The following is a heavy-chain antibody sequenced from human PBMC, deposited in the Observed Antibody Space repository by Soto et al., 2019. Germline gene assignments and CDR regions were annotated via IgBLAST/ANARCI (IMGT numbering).Heavy chain of an antibody. J-gene: IGHJ6*03. CDR3: ASDVGFGYSMDV. Sequence: ASVKVSCKASGYTFTSYYMHWVRQAPGQGLEWMGIINPSGGSTSYAQKFQGRVTMTRDTSTSTVYMELSSLRSEDTAVYYCASDVGFGYSMDVWGKGTTVTVSS. V-gene: IGHV1-46*03. CDR2: INPSGGST. CDR1: GYTFTSYY. D-gene: IGHD3-16*01.